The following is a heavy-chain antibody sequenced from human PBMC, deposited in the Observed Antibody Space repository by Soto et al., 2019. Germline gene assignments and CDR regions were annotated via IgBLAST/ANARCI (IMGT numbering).Heavy chain of an antibody. CDR3: ARIHGGDSGDAFDI. J-gene: IGHJ3*02. Sequence: GGSLRLSCAASGFTFSDYYMSWIRQAPGKGLEWISYISNSGYTIYYADSVKGRFSISRDNAKNSLSLQVNSLRAEDTAVYYCARIHGGDSGDAFDIWGQGTMVTVSS. D-gene: IGHD2-21*02. CDR1: GFTFSDYY. V-gene: IGHV3-11*01. CDR2: ISNSGYTI.